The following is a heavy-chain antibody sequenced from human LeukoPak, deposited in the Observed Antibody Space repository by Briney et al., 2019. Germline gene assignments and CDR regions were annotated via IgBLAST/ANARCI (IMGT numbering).Heavy chain of an antibody. CDR3: ARDSRKDGYNDY. J-gene: IGHJ4*02. V-gene: IGHV1-69*04. CDR1: GGTFSSYA. D-gene: IGHD5-24*01. CDR2: IIPILGIA. Sequence: ASVKVSCKASGGTFSSYAISWVRQAPGQGLEWMGRIIPILGIANYAQKFQGRVTITADKSTSTAYMELSSLRSEDTAVYYCARDSRKDGYNDYWGQGTLVTVSS.